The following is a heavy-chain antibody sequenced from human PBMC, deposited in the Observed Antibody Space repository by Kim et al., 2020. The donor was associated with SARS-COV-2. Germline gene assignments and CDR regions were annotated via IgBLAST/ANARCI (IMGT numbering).Heavy chain of an antibody. J-gene: IGHJ3*02. CDR3: VKHWGSKAFDI. CDR2: TGPSGSST. V-gene: IGHV3-23*01. Sequence: GGSLRLSCAASGFTFSSFSMSWVRQAPGKGVEWVSATGPSGSSTHYADSVKGRFTISRDNSKNTLYLQMNSLRAEDTAVYYCVKHWGSKAFDIWGQGTMVTVSS. CDR1: GFTFSSFS. D-gene: IGHD7-27*01.